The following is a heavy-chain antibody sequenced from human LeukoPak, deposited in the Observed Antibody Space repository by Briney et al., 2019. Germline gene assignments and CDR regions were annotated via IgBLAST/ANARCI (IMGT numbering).Heavy chain of an antibody. Sequence: GGSLRLSCAASGFTFDDYAMHWVRQAPGKVLEWVSRISGDGGSTYYADSVKGRFTISRDNSKNSLYLQMNSLRTEDTALYYCAKDMRKEYYYASSGYLDYWGQGTLVTVSS. J-gene: IGHJ4*02. CDR1: GFTFDDYA. D-gene: IGHD3-22*01. V-gene: IGHV3-43*02. CDR3: AKDMRKEYYYASSGYLDY. CDR2: ISGDGGST.